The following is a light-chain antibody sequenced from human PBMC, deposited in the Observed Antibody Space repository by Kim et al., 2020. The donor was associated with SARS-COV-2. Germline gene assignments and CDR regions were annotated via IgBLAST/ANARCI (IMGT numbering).Light chain of an antibody. CDR2: DTD. CDR3: LLSYSDSRV. J-gene: IGLJ2*01. V-gene: IGLV7-46*01. CDR1: TGAVTSGHF. Sequence: PVGTVTLTCDSNTGAVTSGHFPYWFQQKPGQAPRTLIYDTDKRHSWTPARFSGSLLGGKAALTLSAAQAEDEADYYCLLSYSDSRVFGGGTQLTVL.